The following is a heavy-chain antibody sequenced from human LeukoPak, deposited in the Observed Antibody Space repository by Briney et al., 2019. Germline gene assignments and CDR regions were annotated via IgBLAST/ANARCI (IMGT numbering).Heavy chain of an antibody. CDR1: GGTFSSYA. CDR3: ARTILAVAGATRNHDAFDI. CDR2: IIPIFGTA. V-gene: IGHV1-69*13. J-gene: IGHJ3*02. D-gene: IGHD6-19*01. Sequence: SVKVSCKASGGTFSSYAISWVRQAPGQGLEWMGGIIPIFGTANYAQKFQGRVTITADESTSTAYMELRSLRSDDTAVYYCARTILAVAGATRNHDAFDIWGQGTMVTVSS.